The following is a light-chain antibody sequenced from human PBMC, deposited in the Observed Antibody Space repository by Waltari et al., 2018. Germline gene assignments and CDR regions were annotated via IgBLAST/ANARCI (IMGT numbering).Light chain of an antibody. CDR1: QSVSFF. Sequence: TCRACQSVSFFLNWYQQKPEKAPKLLISSASSLQSGVPSRFSGSASEIEFTLTISGLQPEDFATYYCQQSYINPITFGQGTRLEIK. CDR2: SAS. CDR3: QQSYINPIT. J-gene: IGKJ5*01. V-gene: IGKV1-39*01.